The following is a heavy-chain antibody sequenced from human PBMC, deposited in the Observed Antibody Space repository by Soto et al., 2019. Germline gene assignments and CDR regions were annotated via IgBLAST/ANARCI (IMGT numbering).Heavy chain of an antibody. V-gene: IGHV4-34*01. CDR1: GGSFSGYY. CDR3: ARRTPNPQYCSGGSCYYKVLGAFDI. Sequence: PSETLSLTCAVYGGSFSGYYWSWIRQPPGKGLEWIGEINHSGSTNYNPSLKSRVTISVDTSKNQFSLKLSSVTAADTAVYYCARRTPNPQYCSGGSCYYKVLGAFDIWGQGTMVTVSS. CDR2: INHSGST. D-gene: IGHD2-15*01. J-gene: IGHJ3*02.